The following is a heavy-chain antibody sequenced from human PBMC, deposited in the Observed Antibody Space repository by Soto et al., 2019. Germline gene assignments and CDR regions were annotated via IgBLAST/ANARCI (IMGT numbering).Heavy chain of an antibody. CDR3: ARSIVAAGNRWFDP. J-gene: IGHJ5*02. Sequence: SGPTLVNPTQTLTLTCTFSGFSLSTSGMRVSWIRQPPGKALEWLTRIDWDDDKLYSTSLKTRLTISKDTSKNQVVLTMTNMDPVDTATYYCARSIVAAGNRWFDPWGQGTLVTVS. V-gene: IGHV2-70*04. CDR2: IDWDDDK. D-gene: IGHD6-13*01. CDR1: GFSLSTSGMR.